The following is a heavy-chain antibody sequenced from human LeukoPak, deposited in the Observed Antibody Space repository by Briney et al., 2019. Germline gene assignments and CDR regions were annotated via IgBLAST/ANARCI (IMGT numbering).Heavy chain of an antibody. V-gene: IGHV1-18*01. Sequence: ASVKVSCKASGYTFTGKFMHWVRQAPGRGLEWMGWISGYDGNTNSAQKLQDRVIMTTDTSTSTAYMELRSLRSDDTAVYYCARAPTVTTRVDYWGQGTLVTVSS. D-gene: IGHD4-17*01. CDR1: GYTFTGKF. CDR3: ARAPTVTTRVDY. CDR2: ISGYDGNT. J-gene: IGHJ4*02.